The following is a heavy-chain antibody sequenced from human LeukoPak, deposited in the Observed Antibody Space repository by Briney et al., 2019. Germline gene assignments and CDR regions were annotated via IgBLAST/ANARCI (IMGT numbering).Heavy chain of an antibody. CDR2: IYHSGST. CDR3: ARHRSLARFGELFRSGYYFDY. J-gene: IGHJ4*02. V-gene: IGHV4-38-2*02. CDR1: GYSISSGYY. Sequence: SETLSLTCTVSGYSISSGYYWGWIRQPPGKGLEWIGSIYHSGSTYYNPSLKSRVTISVDTSKNQFSLKLSSVTAADTAVYYCARHRSLARFGELFRSGYYFDYWGQGTLVTVSS. D-gene: IGHD3-10*01.